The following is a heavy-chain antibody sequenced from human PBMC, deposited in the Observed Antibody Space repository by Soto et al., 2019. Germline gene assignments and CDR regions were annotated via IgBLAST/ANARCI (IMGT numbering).Heavy chain of an antibody. CDR2: IYYSGTT. CDR1: GVSISSGGYY. Sequence: SETLSLTCSVSGVSISSGGYYWNWIRQHPGKGLEWIGYIYYSGTTYYNPSLKSRVTISVDTSKNQFSLKLSSVTAADTAVYYCAASCVGCGGFNYYGMDVWGQGTTVTSP. D-gene: IGHD2-21*01. J-gene: IGHJ6*02. V-gene: IGHV4-31*03. CDR3: AASCVGCGGFNYYGMDV.